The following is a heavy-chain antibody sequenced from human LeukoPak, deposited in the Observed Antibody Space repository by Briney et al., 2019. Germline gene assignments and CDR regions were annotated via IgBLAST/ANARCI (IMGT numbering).Heavy chain of an antibody. D-gene: IGHD3-3*01. J-gene: IGHJ4*02. V-gene: IGHV1-69*04. CDR3: ARDDFWSGYYGHYYFDY. CDR1: GGTFSSYA. CDR2: IFPILGIA. Sequence: SVKVSCRASGGTFSSYAISWVRQAPGQGLEWMGRIFPILGIANYAQKFQGRVTITADKSTSTAYMELSSLRSEDTAVYYCARDDFWSGYYGHYYFDYWGQGTLVTVSS.